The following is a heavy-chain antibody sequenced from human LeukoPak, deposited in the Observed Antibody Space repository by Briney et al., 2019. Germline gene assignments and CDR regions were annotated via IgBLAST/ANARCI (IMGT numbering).Heavy chain of an antibody. D-gene: IGHD3-3*01. CDR1: GFTLSSYS. J-gene: IGHJ4*02. V-gene: IGHV3-21*01. CDR3: ARDRGYDFWSGLFDY. Sequence: GGSLRLSCAASGFTLSSYSMNWVRQAPGKGLEWVSSISSSSSYIYYADSVKGRFTISRDNAKNSLYLQMNSLRAEDTAVYYCARDRGYDFWSGLFDYWGQGTLVTVSS. CDR2: ISSSSSYI.